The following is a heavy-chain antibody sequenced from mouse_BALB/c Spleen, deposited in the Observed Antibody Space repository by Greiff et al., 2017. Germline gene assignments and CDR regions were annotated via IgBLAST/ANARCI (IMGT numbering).Heavy chain of an antibody. CDR1: GFTFSSYT. J-gene: IGHJ2*01. CDR2: ISSGGSYT. CDR3: TRDRVDY. D-gene: IGHD3-3*01. Sequence: DVMLVESGGGLVKPGGSLKLSCAASGFTFSSYTMSWVRQTPEKRLEWVATISSGGSYTYYPDSVKGRFTISRDNAKNTLYLQMSSLKSEDTAMYYCTRDRVDYWGQGTTLTVSS. V-gene: IGHV5-6-4*01.